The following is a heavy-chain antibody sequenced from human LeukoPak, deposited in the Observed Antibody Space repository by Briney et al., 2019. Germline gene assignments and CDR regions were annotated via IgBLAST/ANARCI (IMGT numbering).Heavy chain of an antibody. CDR1: DGSMSSYY. V-gene: IGHV4-59*01. CDR3: TRAPNPYYFDD. J-gene: IGHJ4*02. CDR2: IYYSGST. Sequence: SETLSLTCTVSDGSMSSYYWSWIRQPPGKGLECIGYIYYSGSTNYNPSLKSRVTIPIDTSKNQFSLNLSSVTAADTAVYYCTRAPNPYYFDDWGQGTLVTVSS.